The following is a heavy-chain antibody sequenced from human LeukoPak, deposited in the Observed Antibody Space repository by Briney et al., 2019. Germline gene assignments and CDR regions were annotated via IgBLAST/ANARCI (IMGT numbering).Heavy chain of an antibody. CDR1: GFTFSSYF. Sequence: GGSLRLSCAASGFTFSSYFMNWVRQAPGKGLEWVANIKPDGSETYYVDSVKGRFTISRDNTKDSLYLQMNSLRAEDTAVYYCARGGSWSFDYWGQGTLVSVSS. D-gene: IGHD3-10*01. CDR3: ARGGSWSFDY. V-gene: IGHV3-7*01. J-gene: IGHJ4*02. CDR2: IKPDGSET.